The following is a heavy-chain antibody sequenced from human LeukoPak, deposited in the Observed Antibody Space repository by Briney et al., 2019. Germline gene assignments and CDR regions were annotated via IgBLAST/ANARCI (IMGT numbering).Heavy chain of an antibody. CDR3: ARDSGSQGGAFDI. Sequence: SQTLSLTCTVSGGSISSGDYYWSWIRQPPGKGLEWIGYIYYSGSTYYNPSLKSRVTISVDTSKNQFSLKLSSVTAADTAVYYCARDSGSQGGAFDIWGQGIMVTVSS. CDR2: IYYSGST. D-gene: IGHD1-26*01. CDR1: GGSISSGDYY. V-gene: IGHV4-30-4*01. J-gene: IGHJ3*02.